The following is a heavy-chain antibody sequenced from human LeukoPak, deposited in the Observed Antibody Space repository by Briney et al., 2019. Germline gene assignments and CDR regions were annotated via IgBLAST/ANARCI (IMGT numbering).Heavy chain of an antibody. CDR3: AKSPYCSSTSCYPYFDY. V-gene: IGHV3-23*01. D-gene: IGHD2-2*01. Sequence: GGSLRLSCAASGFTFSSYAMSWVRQAPGKGLEGVSAISGSGGSTYYADSVKGRFTISRDNSKNTLYLQMNSLRAEDTAVYYCAKSPYCSSTSCYPYFDYWGQGTLVTVSS. CDR2: ISGSGGST. CDR1: GFTFSSYA. J-gene: IGHJ4*02.